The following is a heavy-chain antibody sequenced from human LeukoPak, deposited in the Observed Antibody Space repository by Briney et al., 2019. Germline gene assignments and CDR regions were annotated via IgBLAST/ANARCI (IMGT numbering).Heavy chain of an antibody. D-gene: IGHD3-22*01. V-gene: IGHV1-18*01. J-gene: IGHJ4*02. Sequence: ASVKVPCKASGYTFTSYGISWVRQAPGQGLEWMGWISAYNGNTNYAQKLQGRVTMTTDTSTSTAYMELRSLRSDDTAVYYCARWFGYYDSSGFDYWGQGTLVTVSS. CDR2: ISAYNGNT. CDR3: ARWFGYYDSSGFDY. CDR1: GYTFTSYG.